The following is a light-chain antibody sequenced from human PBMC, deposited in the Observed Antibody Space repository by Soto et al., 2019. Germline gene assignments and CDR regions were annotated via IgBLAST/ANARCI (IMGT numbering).Light chain of an antibody. V-gene: IGKV1-27*01. Sequence: DIQMTQSPPSLSASVGDRVTITCRASQDIRNFVAWYQQKPGKAPKLLIYAASTLQSGVPSRFSGSGSGTDFTLTINSLQPEDVETYSCQKYSSVPVFGPGTKVEIK. J-gene: IGKJ3*01. CDR3: QKYSSVPV. CDR2: AAS. CDR1: QDIRNF.